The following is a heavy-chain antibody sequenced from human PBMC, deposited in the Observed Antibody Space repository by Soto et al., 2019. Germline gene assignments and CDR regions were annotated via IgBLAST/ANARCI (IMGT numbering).Heavy chain of an antibody. D-gene: IGHD3-22*01. CDR3: ARVQRITMIVHPFGY. CDR1: GFTFSSYA. CDR2: ISGSGGST. V-gene: IGHV3-23*01. Sequence: EVQLLESGGGLVQPGGSLRLSCAASGFTFSSYAMSWVRQAPGKGLEWVSAISGSGGSTYYADSVKGRFTISRDNSKNTLYLQMNSLRAEDTAVYYCARVQRITMIVHPFGYWGQGTLVTVSS. J-gene: IGHJ4*02.